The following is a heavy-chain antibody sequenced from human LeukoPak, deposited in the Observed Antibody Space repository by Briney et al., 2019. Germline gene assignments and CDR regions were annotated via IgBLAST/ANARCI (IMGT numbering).Heavy chain of an antibody. CDR1: GGSISSSNYY. D-gene: IGHD6-19*01. J-gene: IGHJ4*02. CDR3: ARSGEYSGGWYY. V-gene: IGHV4-39*07. CDR2: IYYSGST. Sequence: SETLSLTCTVSGGSISSSNYYWGWIRQPPGKGLEWIGGIYYSGSTYYNPSLKSRVTMSVDTSKNQFSLKLTSVTAVDTAVYYCARSGEYSGGWYYWGQGTLVTVSS.